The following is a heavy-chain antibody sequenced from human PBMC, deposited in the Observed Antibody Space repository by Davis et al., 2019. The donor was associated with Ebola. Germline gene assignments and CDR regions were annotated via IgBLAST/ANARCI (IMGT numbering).Heavy chain of an antibody. J-gene: IGHJ4*02. V-gene: IGHV3-23*01. Sequence: GESLKISCAGSGFTFSGYGMNWVRQAPGKGLEWVSYISGAGGNTYYADSVKGRFTLSRDNSKSLLYLQMNRLRADDTAVYYCAKGDRTTLYYDTGDDYWGQGTLVTVSS. D-gene: IGHD3-22*01. CDR1: GFTFSGYG. CDR3: AKGDRTTLYYDTGDDY. CDR2: ISGAGGNT.